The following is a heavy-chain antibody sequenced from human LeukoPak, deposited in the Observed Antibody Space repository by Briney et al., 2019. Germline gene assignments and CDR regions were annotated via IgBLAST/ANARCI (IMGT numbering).Heavy chain of an antibody. CDR3: ARSLSLGGFDY. Sequence: PGGSLRLSCAASGFTVSSNYMSWVRQAPGKGLEWVSVIYSGGSTYYADSVKGRFTISRDNSKNTLYLQMNSLRAEDTAVYYYARSLSLGGFDYWGQGTLVTVSS. J-gene: IGHJ4*02. D-gene: IGHD3-10*01. V-gene: IGHV3-53*01. CDR1: GFTVSSNY. CDR2: IYSGGST.